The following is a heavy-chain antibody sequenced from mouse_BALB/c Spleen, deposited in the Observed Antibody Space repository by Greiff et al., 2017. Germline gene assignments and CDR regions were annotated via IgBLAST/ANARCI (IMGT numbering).Heavy chain of an antibody. Sequence: EVQGVESGGGLVKPGGSLKLSCAASGFTFSDYYMYWVRQTPEKRLEWVATISDGGSYTYYPDSVKGRFTISRDNAKNNLYLQMSSLKSEDTAMYYCAREGRIAYYRAMDYWGQGTSVTVSS. V-gene: IGHV5-4*02. CDR1: GFTFSDYY. CDR3: AREGRIAYYRAMDY. J-gene: IGHJ4*01. D-gene: IGHD2-12*01. CDR2: ISDGGSYT.